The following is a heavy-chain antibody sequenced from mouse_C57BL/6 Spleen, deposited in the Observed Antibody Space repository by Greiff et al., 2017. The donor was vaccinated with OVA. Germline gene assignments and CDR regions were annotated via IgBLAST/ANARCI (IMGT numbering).Heavy chain of an antibody. D-gene: IGHD1-1*01. V-gene: IGHV1-72*01. Sequence: QVQLKQPGAELVKPGASVKLSCKASGYTFTSYWMHWVKQRPGRGLEWIGRIDPNSGGTKYNEKFKSKATLTVDKPSSTAYMQLSSLTSEDSAVYYCARENYYGSPYAMDYWGQGTSVTVSS. CDR3: ARENYYGSPYAMDY. J-gene: IGHJ4*01. CDR2: IDPNSGGT. CDR1: GYTFTSYW.